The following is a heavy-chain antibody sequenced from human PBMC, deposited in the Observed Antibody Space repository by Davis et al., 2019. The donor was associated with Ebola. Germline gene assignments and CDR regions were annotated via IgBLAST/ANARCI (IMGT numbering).Heavy chain of an antibody. V-gene: IGHV3-23*01. CDR2: ISGSGGST. CDR3: ARDSSGWYLGWFDP. Sequence: ETLSLTCTVSGGSISSSSYYWGWIRQAPGKGLEWVSAISGSGGSTYYADSVKGRFTISRDNSKNTLYLQMNSLRSEDTAVYYCARDSSGWYLGWFDPWGQGTLVTVSS. J-gene: IGHJ5*02. D-gene: IGHD6-19*01. CDR1: GGSISSSSYY.